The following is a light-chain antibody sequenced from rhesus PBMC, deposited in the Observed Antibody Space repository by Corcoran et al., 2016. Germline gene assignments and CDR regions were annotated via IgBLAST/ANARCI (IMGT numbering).Light chain of an antibody. CDR2: DDS. Sequence: SYELTQPHSVSVSPGQTARITCGGDNIGSKNVHWYQQKPAQAPVLVIYDDSERPSGIPERFSGSNSGNTATLTISGVKAGDEADYYCQVWDSSSDHPVLFGGGTRLTVL. CDR3: QVWDSSSDHPVL. CDR1: NIGSKN. V-gene: IGLV3-40*01. J-gene: IGLJ3*01.